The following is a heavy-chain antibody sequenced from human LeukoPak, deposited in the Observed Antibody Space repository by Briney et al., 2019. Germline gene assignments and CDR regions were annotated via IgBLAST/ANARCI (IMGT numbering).Heavy chain of an antibody. V-gene: IGHV3-23*01. D-gene: IGHD2-2*01. Sequence: GGSLSLFCAASGFTFTTYACWVRQAPGKGVEWVSTISSNGDSTFYADSVKGRFTISRDNSKNTLYLQMNSLRAEDTAVYHCAGYQRMLDPWGQGTLVTVSS. CDR1: GFTFTTYA. J-gene: IGHJ5*02. CDR2: ISSNGDST. CDR3: AGYQRMLDP.